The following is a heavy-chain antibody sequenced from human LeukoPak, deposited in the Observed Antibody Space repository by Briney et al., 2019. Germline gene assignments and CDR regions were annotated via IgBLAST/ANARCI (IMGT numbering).Heavy chain of an antibody. D-gene: IGHD1-26*01. CDR2: INSDGSST. CDR1: GFTSSSYW. Sequence: GGSLRLSCAASGFTSSSYWMHWVRQAPGKGLVWVSRINSDGSSTSYADSVKGRFTISRDNAKNTLYLQMNSLRAEDTAVYYCAAEWELTSALGYWGQGTLVTVSS. V-gene: IGHV3-74*01. CDR3: AAEWELTSALGY. J-gene: IGHJ4*02.